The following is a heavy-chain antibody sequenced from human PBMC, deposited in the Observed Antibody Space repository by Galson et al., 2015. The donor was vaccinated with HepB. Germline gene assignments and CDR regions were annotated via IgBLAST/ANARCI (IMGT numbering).Heavy chain of an antibody. CDR1: GFTFSSYS. D-gene: IGHD4-23*01. V-gene: IGHV3-48*04. Sequence: SLRLSCAASGFTFSSYSMNWVRQAPGKGLEWVSYISSSSSTIYYADSVKGRFTISRDNAKNSLYLQMNSLRAEDTAVYYCARESGRLMGLRWLDYWGQGTLVTVSS. CDR2: ISSSSSTI. J-gene: IGHJ4*02. CDR3: ARESGRLMGLRWLDY.